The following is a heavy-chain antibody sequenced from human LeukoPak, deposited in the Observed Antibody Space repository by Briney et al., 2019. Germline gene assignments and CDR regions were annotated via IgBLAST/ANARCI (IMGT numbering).Heavy chain of an antibody. CDR2: IYTSGST. V-gene: IGHV4-4*07. CDR3: ARSVEMATGVTNAFDI. CDR1: GGSISSYY. D-gene: IGHD5-24*01. J-gene: IGHJ3*02. Sequence: SETLSLTCIVSGGSISSYYWSWIRQPAGKGLEWIGRIYTSGSTNYNPSLKSRVTISVDRSKNQFSLKLSSVTAADTAVYYCARSVEMATGVTNAFDIWGQGTMVTVSS.